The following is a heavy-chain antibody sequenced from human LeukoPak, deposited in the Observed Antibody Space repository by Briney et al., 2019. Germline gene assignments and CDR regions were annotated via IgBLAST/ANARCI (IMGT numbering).Heavy chain of an antibody. Sequence: GGSLRLSCAASGFTFSSYAMSWVRQSPGKGLEWVSAISGSGGSTYYADSVKGRFTISRDNSKNTLYLQMNSLRAEDTAVYYCAKPYDILTGYYWDDAFDIWGQGTMVTVSP. D-gene: IGHD3-9*01. J-gene: IGHJ3*02. CDR3: AKPYDILTGYYWDDAFDI. V-gene: IGHV3-23*01. CDR1: GFTFSSYA. CDR2: ISGSGGST.